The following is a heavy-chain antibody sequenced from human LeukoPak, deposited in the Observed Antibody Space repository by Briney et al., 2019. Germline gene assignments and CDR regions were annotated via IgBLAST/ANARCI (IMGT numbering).Heavy chain of an antibody. V-gene: IGHV1-8*01. CDR1: GYTFTSYD. Sequence: ASVKVSCKASGYTFTSYDINWVRQATGQGLEWMGWMNPNSGNTRYAQKFEGRVTMTRYTAISTAYMELSSLRSEDTAVYYCARGQLGMTPRYWGQGTLLTVSS. J-gene: IGHJ4*02. CDR3: ARGQLGMTPRY. D-gene: IGHD1-1*01. CDR2: MNPNSGNT.